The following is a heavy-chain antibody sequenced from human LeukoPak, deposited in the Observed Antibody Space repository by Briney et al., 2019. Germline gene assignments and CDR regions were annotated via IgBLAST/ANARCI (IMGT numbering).Heavy chain of an antibody. D-gene: IGHD1-26*01. V-gene: IGHV1-18*01. CDR3: ASLRLLSGSYWEWFDP. J-gene: IGHJ5*02. Sequence: GASVKVSCKASGYTFTSYGISWVRQAPGQGLEWTGWISAYNGNTNYAQKLQGRVTMTTDTSTSTAYMELRSLRSGDTAVYYCASLRLLSGSYWEWFDPWGQGTLVTVSS. CDR2: ISAYNGNT. CDR1: GYTFTSYG.